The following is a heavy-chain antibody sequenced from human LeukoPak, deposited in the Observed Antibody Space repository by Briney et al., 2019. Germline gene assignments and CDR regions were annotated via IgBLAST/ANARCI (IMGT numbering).Heavy chain of an antibody. CDR3: ARGRIFPIGLDY. D-gene: IGHD2/OR15-2a*01. V-gene: IGHV4-39*07. Sequence: PSETLSLTCTVSGGSISSSSYYWGWIRQPPGKGLEWIGNIYYSGSTYYNPSLKSRVTISVDTSKNQFSLKLSSVTAADTAVYYCARGRIFPIGLDYWGQGTLVTVSS. CDR1: GGSISSSSYY. J-gene: IGHJ4*02. CDR2: IYYSGST.